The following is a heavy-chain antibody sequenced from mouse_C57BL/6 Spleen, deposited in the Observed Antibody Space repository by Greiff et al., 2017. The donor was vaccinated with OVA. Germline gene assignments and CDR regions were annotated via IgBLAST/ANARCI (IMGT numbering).Heavy chain of an antibody. CDR3: ARGVTTGSFYFDY. J-gene: IGHJ2*01. CDR1: GYTFTDYN. Sequence: VQLQQSGPELVKPGASVKMSCKASGYTFTDYNMHWVKQSHGKSLEWIGYINPNNGGTSYNQKFKGKATLTVNKSSSTAYMELRSLTSEDSAVYYCARGVTTGSFYFDYWGQGTTLTVSS. CDR2: INPNNGGT. D-gene: IGHD1-1*01. V-gene: IGHV1-22*01.